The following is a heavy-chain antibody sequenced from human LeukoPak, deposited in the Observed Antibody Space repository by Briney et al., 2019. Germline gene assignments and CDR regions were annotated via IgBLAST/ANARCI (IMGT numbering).Heavy chain of an antibody. J-gene: IGHJ4*02. CDR3: AKTHSHFPPYFDY. V-gene: IGHV4-4*02. D-gene: IGHD4-11*01. CDR2: IFYSGSI. CDR1: GGSISTYNW. Sequence: SETLSLTCAVSGGSISTYNWWSWVRQPPGKGLEWIGEIFYSGSINYNPSLKSRVTLSLDRSKNQFSLQLSSVTAADTAMYYCAKTHSHFPPYFDYWGQGTLVIVSS.